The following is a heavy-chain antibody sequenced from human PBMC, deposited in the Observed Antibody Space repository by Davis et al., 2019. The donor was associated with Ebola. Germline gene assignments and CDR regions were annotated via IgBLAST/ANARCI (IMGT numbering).Heavy chain of an antibody. CDR2: ISHGGFS. V-gene: IGHV4-34*01. J-gene: IGHJ5*02. CDR1: GGSFSDFF. D-gene: IGHD1-1*01. CDR3: ARTAKTSISDSGLGYTYLDP. Sequence: MPSETLSLTCAVYGGSFSDFFWSWIRQPPGKGLEWVGHISHGGFSDYNPSLKSRATMSVDSLKNQFSLDLKSVTAADTGVYYCARTAKTSISDSGLGYTYLDPWGQGTLVAVSS.